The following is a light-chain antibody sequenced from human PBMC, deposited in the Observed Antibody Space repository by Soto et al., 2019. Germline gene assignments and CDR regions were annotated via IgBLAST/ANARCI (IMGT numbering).Light chain of an antibody. V-gene: IGLV2-14*01. CDR2: EVS. CDR3: CSYTVSTTFV. J-gene: IGLJ1*01. CDR1: SSDVGVYNH. Sequence: QSALTQPASVSGSPGQSITISCTGTSSDVGVYNHVSWYQPHPGKAPKLMIYEVSNRPAGVSDRFSGSKSGNTASLTISGLQAEDEADYYCCSYTVSTTFVFGSGTKVTVL.